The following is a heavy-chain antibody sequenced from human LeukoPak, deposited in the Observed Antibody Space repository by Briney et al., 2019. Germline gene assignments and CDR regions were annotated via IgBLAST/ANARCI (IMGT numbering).Heavy chain of an antibody. Sequence: SVKVSCKASGGTFTSYAISWVRQAPGQGLEWMGGVIPIFGTANYAQKFQGRVTITADESTSTAYMELSSLRSEDTAVYYCARTRPKYYDFWSGPSSDAFDIWGQGTMVTVSS. V-gene: IGHV1-69*13. CDR3: ARTRPKYYDFWSGPSSDAFDI. J-gene: IGHJ3*02. CDR1: GGTFTSYA. D-gene: IGHD3-3*01. CDR2: VIPIFGTA.